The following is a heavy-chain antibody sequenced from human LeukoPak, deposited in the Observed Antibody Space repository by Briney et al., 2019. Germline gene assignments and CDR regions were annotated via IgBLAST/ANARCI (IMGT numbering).Heavy chain of an antibody. J-gene: IGHJ4*02. CDR3: ARHVFSYGEPFDY. CDR1: GGSIRNYY. D-gene: IGHD3-16*01. Sequence: PSETLSLTCTVSGGSIRNYYWSWIRQPPGKGLEWPGYINYSGRTNYNPSLKSRVTISVDTSMTQFSLRLTSVTAADTAIYYCARHVFSYGEPFDYWGQGTLITVSS. V-gene: IGHV4-59*08. CDR2: INYSGRT.